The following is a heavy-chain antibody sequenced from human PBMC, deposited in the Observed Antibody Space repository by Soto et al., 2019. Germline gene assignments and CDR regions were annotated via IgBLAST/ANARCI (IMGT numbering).Heavy chain of an antibody. CDR1: GFTFNTYA. D-gene: IGHD4-17*01. CDR2: VRDSGANT. CDR3: ARSRRTYGDYYDL. Sequence: GGSLRLSCEASGFTFNTYAMTWVRQAPGKGLEWVSSVRDSGANTYYADSVKGRFTISRDNSKNTVYLQMNSLRGNDTALYYCARSRRTYGDYYDLWGQGTVVTVSS. J-gene: IGHJ4*02. V-gene: IGHV3-23*01.